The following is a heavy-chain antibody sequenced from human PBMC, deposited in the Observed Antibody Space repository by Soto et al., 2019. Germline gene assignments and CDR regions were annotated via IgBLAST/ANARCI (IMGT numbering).Heavy chain of an antibody. V-gene: IGHV1-69*13. Sequence: SVKVSCKASRGTFSTFGISWVRQAPGQGLEWMGGIIPFFGTARYSQKFEDRITITADESTNTVYMDLRSLTSEDTAIHYCAKSAPMDAGDKYYYDFWGQGALVTVSS. CDR1: RGTFSTFG. D-gene: IGHD4-17*01. CDR2: IIPFFGTA. CDR3: AKSAPMDAGDKYYYDF. J-gene: IGHJ4*02.